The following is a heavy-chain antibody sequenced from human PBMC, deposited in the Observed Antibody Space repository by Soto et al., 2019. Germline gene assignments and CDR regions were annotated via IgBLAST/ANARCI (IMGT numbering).Heavy chain of an antibody. CDR2: ISGSGGST. CDR1: GFTFSSYA. V-gene: IGHV3-23*01. J-gene: IGHJ4*02. CDR3: ENDDAQIFGVLIPFSFDG. D-gene: IGHD3-3*01. Sequence: EVQLLESGGGLVQPGGSLRLSCAASGFTFSSYAMSWVRQAPGKGLEWVSAISGSGGSTYYADSVKGRFTISRDNAKNPLYLQMNSLIAVDMAVYYCENDDAQIFGVLIPFSFDGGGQGTLVTVSS.